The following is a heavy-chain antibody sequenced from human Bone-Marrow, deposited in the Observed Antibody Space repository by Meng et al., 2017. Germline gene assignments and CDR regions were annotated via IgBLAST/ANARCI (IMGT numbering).Heavy chain of an antibody. CDR1: GFPFSSYA. V-gene: IGHV3-30*01. Sequence: VGCGGGAVLPGRSLRPSCAPSGFPFSSYAMHWVRQAPGKGLEWVAVISYDGSNKYYADSVKGRFTISRDNSKNTLYLQMNSLRAEDTAVYYCARVHFDYWGQGTLVTVSS. J-gene: IGHJ4*02. CDR3: ARVHFDY. CDR2: ISYDGSNK.